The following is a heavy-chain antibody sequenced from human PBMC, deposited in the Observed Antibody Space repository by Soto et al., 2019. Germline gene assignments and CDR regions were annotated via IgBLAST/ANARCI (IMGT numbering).Heavy chain of an antibody. J-gene: IGHJ4*02. D-gene: IGHD2-15*01. V-gene: IGHV4-59*01. Sequence: TLSLTCTVSSASFTVYYWSWIRQPPGKGLEWIGYIYYSGSTSYNPSLTSRVTLSADTSKNQFSLKLRSVTAADTAVYYCARDAGGPGDYWGQGVLVTVS. CDR3: ARDAGGPGDY. CDR2: IYYSGST. CDR1: SASFTVYY.